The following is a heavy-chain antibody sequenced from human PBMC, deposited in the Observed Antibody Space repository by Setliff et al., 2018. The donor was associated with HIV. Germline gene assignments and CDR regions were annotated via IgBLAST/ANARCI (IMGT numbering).Heavy chain of an antibody. D-gene: IGHD2-15*01. Sequence: KPSETLSLTCAVYGGSFSGYYWTWIRQPPGRGLDWIGEIIHSGGTNYNRSLKSRVTISVDTSKNQFSLNLCSVTAADTAVYYCARGGLGVVGAIDYWSQGTLVTVSS. CDR1: GGSFSGYY. CDR2: IIHSGGT. J-gene: IGHJ4*02. CDR3: ARGGLGVVGAIDY. V-gene: IGHV4-34*01.